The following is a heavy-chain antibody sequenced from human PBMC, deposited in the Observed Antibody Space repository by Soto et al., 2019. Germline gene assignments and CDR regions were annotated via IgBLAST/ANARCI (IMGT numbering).Heavy chain of an antibody. D-gene: IGHD3-22*01. CDR3: TTDSYSTMIVVRFDY. V-gene: IGHV3-74*01. Sequence: GGSLRLSCAASGFTFSNYWMHWVRQAPGKGLVWVSRINTDGTSTSYADSVKGRFTISRDNARNTLYLQMNSLRAEDTAVYYCTTDSYSTMIVVRFDYWGHGTLVTVSS. J-gene: IGHJ4*01. CDR1: GFTFSNYW. CDR2: INTDGTST.